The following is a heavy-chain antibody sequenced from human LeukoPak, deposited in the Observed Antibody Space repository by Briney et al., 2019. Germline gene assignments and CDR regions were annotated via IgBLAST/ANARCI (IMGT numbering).Heavy chain of an antibody. V-gene: IGHV1-69*13. D-gene: IGHD3-22*01. CDR1: GGSFSTYA. CDR3: ARVNYYDSSGYYYPEYFDY. CDR2: IIPIFRTA. J-gene: IGHJ4*02. Sequence: ASVKVSRKASGGSFSTYAITWVRQAPGQGLEWMGGIIPIFRTANYSQKFQGRVTISAAESTSTAYMELSSLRSEDTAVYYCARVNYYDSSGYYYPEYFDYWGQGTLVTVSS.